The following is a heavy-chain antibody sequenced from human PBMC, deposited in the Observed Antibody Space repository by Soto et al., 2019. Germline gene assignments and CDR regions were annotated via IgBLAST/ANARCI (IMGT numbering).Heavy chain of an antibody. D-gene: IGHD2-15*01. Sequence: TSQTLSLTCSVSPGSISSGDYYWSWIRQPPGKGLEWIGYIYYRRSTYYNPSLKSRVTISVDTSKNQFSLKLSSVTAADTAVYYCAMISRCSGGSCYPNYWYFDLWGRGTLVTVSS. CDR3: AMISRCSGGSCYPNYWYFDL. V-gene: IGHV4-30-4*01. CDR2: IYYRRST. CDR1: PGSISSGDYY. J-gene: IGHJ2*01.